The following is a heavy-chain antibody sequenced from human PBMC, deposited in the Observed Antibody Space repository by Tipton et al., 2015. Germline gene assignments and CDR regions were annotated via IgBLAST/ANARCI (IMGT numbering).Heavy chain of an antibody. V-gene: IGHV6-1*01. Sequence: GLVKPSQTLSLTCAISGDSVSSSTSAWNWIRQSPSRGLEWLGRTYYRSKWYYEYSISVKSRVTVTPDTSKNQFSLHLNSVTPEDTAVYYCTRDPAYYYGMDVWGQGTTVTVSS. CDR2: TYYRSKWYY. CDR3: TRDPAYYYGMDV. D-gene: IGHD6-25*01. J-gene: IGHJ6*02. CDR1: GDSVSSSTSA.